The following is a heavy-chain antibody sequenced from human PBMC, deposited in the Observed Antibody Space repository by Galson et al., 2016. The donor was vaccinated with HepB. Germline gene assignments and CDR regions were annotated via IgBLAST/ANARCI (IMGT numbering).Heavy chain of an antibody. CDR2: ISYDGSNK. J-gene: IGHJ4*02. CDR1: GFTFSSYG. Sequence: SLRLSCAASGFTFSSYGMHWVRQALGKGLGWVAVISYDGSNKYYADSVKGRFTISRDNSKNTLYLQMNSLRAEDTAVYYCAKDITVGYDFWSGYYRWGQGTLVTVSS. V-gene: IGHV3-30*18. CDR3: AKDITVGYDFWSGYYR. D-gene: IGHD3-3*01.